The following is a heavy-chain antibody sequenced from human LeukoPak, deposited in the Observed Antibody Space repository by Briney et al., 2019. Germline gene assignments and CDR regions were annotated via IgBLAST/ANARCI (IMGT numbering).Heavy chain of an antibody. CDR2: IWYDGSNK. V-gene: IGHV3-33*01. D-gene: IGHD6-13*01. CDR1: GFTFSSYG. Sequence: GRSLRLSCAASGFTFSSYGMHWVRQAPGKGLEWVAVIWYDGSNKYYADSVKGRFTISRDNSKNTLYLQMSSLRAEDTAVYYCARDPGSSFDYWGQGTLVTVSS. J-gene: IGHJ4*02. CDR3: ARDPGSSFDY.